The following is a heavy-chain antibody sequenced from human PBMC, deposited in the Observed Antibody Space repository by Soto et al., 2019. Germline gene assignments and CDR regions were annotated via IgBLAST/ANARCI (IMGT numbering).Heavy chain of an antibody. CDR3: ASGIQLWLRRINNGYSG. D-gene: IGHD5-18*01. J-gene: IGHJ4*02. Sequence: QDQQVQSGAQVKKPESSVKVSCKAPGGTFSTYAISWVRQAPGQGLEWMGGIIPMFGTANYAQRFQDRVTITADESTITVYMVLSSLRSEDTAVYFCASGIQLWLRRINNGYSGWGQGTLVTVSS. V-gene: IGHV1-69*12. CDR1: GGTFSTYA. CDR2: IIPMFGTA.